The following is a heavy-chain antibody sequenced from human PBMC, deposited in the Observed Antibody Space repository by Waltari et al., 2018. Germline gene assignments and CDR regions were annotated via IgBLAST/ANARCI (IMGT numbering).Heavy chain of an antibody. D-gene: IGHD2-15*01. Sequence: QVQLQESGPGLVKPSQTLSLTCTVSGGSISSGSYYWRWLRQPAGKGLEWIGRIYTSGSTNYNPSLKSRVTISVDTSKNQLSLKLSSVTAADTAVYYCAGGCSGGSCYGLDPWGQGTLVTVSS. CDR2: IYTSGST. J-gene: IGHJ5*02. CDR1: GGSISSGSYY. V-gene: IGHV4-61*02. CDR3: AGGCSGGSCYGLDP.